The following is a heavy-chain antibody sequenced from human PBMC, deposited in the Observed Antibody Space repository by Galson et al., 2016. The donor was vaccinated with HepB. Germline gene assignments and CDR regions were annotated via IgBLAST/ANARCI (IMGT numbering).Heavy chain of an antibody. D-gene: IGHD3-10*01. J-gene: IGHJ4*02. V-gene: IGHV3-11*04. CDR3: ARLVVRGVLPQYFDY. CDR2: ISNIGRTI. CDR1: GFTFNSDY. Sequence: SLRLSCAASGFTFNSDYMSWIRQAPGQGLEWVSYISNIGRTIFYADSVKGRFTISRDNAENSLYLQMNSLTAEDTAVYYCARLVVRGVLPQYFDYWGQGTLVTVSS.